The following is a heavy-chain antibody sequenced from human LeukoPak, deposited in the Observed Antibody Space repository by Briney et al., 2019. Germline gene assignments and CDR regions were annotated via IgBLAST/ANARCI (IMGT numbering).Heavy chain of an antibody. J-gene: IGHJ6*02. Sequence: GGSLRLSCAASGFTFSSYAMSGVRQAPGKGLEWVSAISGSGGSTYYADSVKGRFTISRDNSKNTLYLQMNSLRAEDTAVYYCRLYYYYYYGMDVWGQGTTVTVSS. V-gene: IGHV3-23*01. CDR2: ISGSGGST. CDR3: RLYYYYYYGMDV. CDR1: GFTFSSYA.